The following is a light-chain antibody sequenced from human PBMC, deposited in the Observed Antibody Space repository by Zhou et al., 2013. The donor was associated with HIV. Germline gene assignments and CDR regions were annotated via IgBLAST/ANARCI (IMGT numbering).Light chain of an antibody. CDR1: QGINNA. V-gene: IGKV1-13*02. CDR3: QQYNTYSLS. J-gene: IGKJ4*01. CDR2: DAS. Sequence: IQMTQSPSTLSASVGDRITITCRASQGINNALAWYQQKPGKPPKLLIYDASSLESGVPSRFSGSGSGTEFSLTISSLQPDDFATYYCQQYNTYSLSFGGGTKVEIK.